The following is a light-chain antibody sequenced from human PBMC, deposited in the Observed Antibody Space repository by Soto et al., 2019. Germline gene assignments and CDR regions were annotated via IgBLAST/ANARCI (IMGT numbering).Light chain of an antibody. CDR3: AQYGNWPLT. CDR1: QDVNIY. J-gene: IGKJ4*01. Sequence: EILMTQSPATLSVSPGERATLSCRANQDVNIYLAWYQQKHGQAPRLLISGASTRATGIPARFSGSGSGPEFTRTISSLQSEDVAVYYCAQYGNWPLTFSGGTNVEIK. V-gene: IGKV3D-15*01. CDR2: GAS.